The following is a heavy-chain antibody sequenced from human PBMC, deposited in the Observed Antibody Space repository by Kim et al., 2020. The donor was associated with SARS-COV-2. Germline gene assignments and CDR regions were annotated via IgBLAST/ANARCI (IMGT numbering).Heavy chain of an antibody. V-gene: IGHV3-30*01. D-gene: IGHD3-22*01. CDR3: ARADSSGYSFDY. J-gene: IGHJ4*02. Sequence: YYADSMQGRFPISRDNSKTTLYMQMNSLRAEDTAVYYCARADSSGYSFDYWGQGTLVTVSS.